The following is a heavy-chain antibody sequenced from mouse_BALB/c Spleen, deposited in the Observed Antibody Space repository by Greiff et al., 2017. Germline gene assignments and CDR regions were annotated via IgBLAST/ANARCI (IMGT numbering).Heavy chain of an antibody. J-gene: IGHJ1*01. CDR1: GFTFSSFG. CDR2: ISSGSSTI. V-gene: IGHV5-17*02. D-gene: IGHD2-14*01. CDR3: ARGDYRYDGGSYWYFDV. Sequence: EVKVEESGGGLVQPGGSRKLSCAASGFTFSSFGMHWVRQAPEKGLEWVAYISSGSSTIYYADTVKGRFTISRDNPKNTLFLQMTSLRSEDTAMYYCARGDYRYDGGSYWYFDVWGAGTTVTVSS.